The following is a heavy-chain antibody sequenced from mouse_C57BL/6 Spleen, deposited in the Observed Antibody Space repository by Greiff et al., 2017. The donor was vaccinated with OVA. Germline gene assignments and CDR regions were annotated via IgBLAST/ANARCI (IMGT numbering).Heavy chain of an antibody. CDR1: GFNIKDDY. Sequence: EVPLQQSGAELVRPWASVKLSCTSSGFNIKDDYMHWVKPRPEQGLEWIGWIDPENGATEYASKFQGTATITADTSSNTAYLQLSRLTSEDTAVYYGTKYYGSSDEGYFDVWGTGTTVTVSS. V-gene: IGHV14-4*01. J-gene: IGHJ1*03. CDR2: IDPENGAT. D-gene: IGHD1-1*01. CDR3: TKYYGSSDEGYFDV.